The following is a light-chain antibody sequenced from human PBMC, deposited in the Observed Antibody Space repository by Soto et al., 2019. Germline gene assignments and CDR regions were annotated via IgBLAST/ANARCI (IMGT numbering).Light chain of an antibody. CDR1: QSVSNNY. Sequence: EMVLTQSPGTLSLSPGERATLSCRASQSVSNNYLAFYQQKPGQAPRLLIYGASNRATGIPDRFSGSGSGTDFTLTISRLEPEDFAVYYCQQYGSSGTFGQGTKVDIK. CDR3: QQYGSSGT. J-gene: IGKJ1*01. CDR2: GAS. V-gene: IGKV3-20*01.